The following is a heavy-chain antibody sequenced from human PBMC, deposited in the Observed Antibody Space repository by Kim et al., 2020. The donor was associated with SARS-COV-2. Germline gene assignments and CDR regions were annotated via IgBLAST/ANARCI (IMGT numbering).Heavy chain of an antibody. V-gene: IGHV3-33*06. CDR1: GFTFSSYG. CDR2: IWYDGSNK. CDR3: AKEEGYSGYDLTARDQLDY. J-gene: IGHJ4*02. Sequence: GGSLRLSCAASGFTFSSYGMHWVRQAPGKGLEWVAVIWYDGSNKYYADSVKGRFTISRDNSKNTLYLQMNSLRAEDTAVYYCAKEEGYSGYDLTARDQLDYWGQGTLVTVSS. D-gene: IGHD5-12*01.